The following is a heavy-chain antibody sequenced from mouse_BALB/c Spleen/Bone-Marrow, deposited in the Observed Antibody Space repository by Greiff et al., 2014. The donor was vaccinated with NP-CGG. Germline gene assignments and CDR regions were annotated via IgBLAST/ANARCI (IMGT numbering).Heavy chain of an antibody. Sequence: EVKLMESGGGLVQPGGSLRLSCTTSGFTFTDYFMTWVRQPPGKALEWLGFIRNKPNGYTTEYNPSVKGRLTISRDNSQGILYLQMNTLRAEDSAIYYCARDYSGYFDFWGQGTTLTVSS. V-gene: IGHV7-3*02. J-gene: IGHJ2*01. CDR2: IRNKPNGYTT. CDR1: GFTFTDYF. D-gene: IGHD5-1*01. CDR3: ARDYSGYFDF.